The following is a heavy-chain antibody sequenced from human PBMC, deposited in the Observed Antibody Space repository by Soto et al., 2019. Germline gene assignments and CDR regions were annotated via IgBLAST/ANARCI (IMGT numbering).Heavy chain of an antibody. Sequence: QITLKESGPTLVKPTQTLTLTCTFSGFSLSTSGVGVGWIRQPPGKALEWLALISWDDDKRYSPSLKSRLTIHEXXSXNXAVPTMTNMDPVDTATYYCAHRPRIVGATRYWYFDLWGRGTLVTVSS. D-gene: IGHD1-26*01. CDR3: AHRPRIVGATRYWYFDL. V-gene: IGHV2-5*02. CDR2: ISWDDDK. CDR1: GFSLSTSGVG. J-gene: IGHJ2*01.